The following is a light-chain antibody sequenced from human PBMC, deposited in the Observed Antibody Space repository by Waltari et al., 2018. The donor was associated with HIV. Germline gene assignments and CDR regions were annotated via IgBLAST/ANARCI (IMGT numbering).Light chain of an antibody. CDR1: SRDVGCYNR. V-gene: IGLV2-18*02. J-gene: IGLJ2*01. CDR2: EVS. CDR3: SSYTSSSTGCVV. Sequence: QSALPQPPSVSGSPGQSVIISCTATSRDVGCYNRVTSYQQPPGTAPKLMIYEVSNRPSGVPDRFSGSKSGNTASLTISGLQAEDEADYYCSSYTSSSTGCVVFGGGTKLTVL.